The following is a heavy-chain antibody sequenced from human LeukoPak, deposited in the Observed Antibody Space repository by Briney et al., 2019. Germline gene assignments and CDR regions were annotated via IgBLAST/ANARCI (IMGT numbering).Heavy chain of an antibody. CDR3: ARAQSYTGNSYFDY. Sequence: PGGSLRLSSAASGFTFISCGMHWVRQAPGQGLEWVAVIWYDGSNKYYADSVKGRFTISRDNSKNTLYLQMNSLRAEDTAVYYCARAQSYTGNSYFDYWGQGTLVTVSS. D-gene: IGHD4-23*01. J-gene: IGHJ4*02. V-gene: IGHV3-33*01. CDR1: GFTFISCG. CDR2: IWYDGSNK.